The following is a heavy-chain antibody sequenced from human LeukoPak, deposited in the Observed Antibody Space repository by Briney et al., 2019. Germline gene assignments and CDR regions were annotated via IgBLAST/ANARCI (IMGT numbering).Heavy chain of an antibody. J-gene: IGHJ4*02. CDR3: ARVGNSRGNYDILTGYYPLDY. Sequence: GGSLRLSCAASGFTFSDYYMSWIRQAPGKGLEWVSYISSSSSYTNYADSVKGRFTISRDNAKNSLYLQMNSLRAEDTAVYYCARVGNSRGNYDILTGYYPLDYWGQGTLVTVSS. D-gene: IGHD3-9*01. CDR2: ISSSSSYT. V-gene: IGHV3-11*06. CDR1: GFTFSDYY.